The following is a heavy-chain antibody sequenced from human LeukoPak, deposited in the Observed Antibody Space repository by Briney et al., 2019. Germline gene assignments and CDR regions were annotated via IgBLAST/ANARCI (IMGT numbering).Heavy chain of an antibody. V-gene: IGHV3-21*01. Sequence: PGGSLRLSCAASGFTFSSYSMNWVRQAPGKGLEWVSSISSSSSYIYYADSVKGRFTISRDNAKNSLYLQMNSLRAEDTAVYYCARDQVTLAVAGIFDYWGQGTLVTVSS. J-gene: IGHJ4*02. CDR2: ISSSSSYI. CDR1: GFTFSSYS. D-gene: IGHD6-19*01. CDR3: ARDQVTLAVAGIFDY.